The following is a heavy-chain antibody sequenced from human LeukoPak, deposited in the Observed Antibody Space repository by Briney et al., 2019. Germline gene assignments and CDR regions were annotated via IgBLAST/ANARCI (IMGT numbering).Heavy chain of an antibody. J-gene: IGHJ4*02. CDR1: GGTFSSYA. CDR2: IIPIFGTA. D-gene: IGHD3-22*01. Sequence: GASVKVSCKASGGTFSSYAISWVRQAPGQGLEWMGGIIPIFGTANYAQKLQGRVTMTTDTSTSTAYMELRSLRSDDTAVYYCARETYYYDSSGYYPLGYWGQGTLVTVSS. CDR3: ARETYYYDSSGYYPLGY. V-gene: IGHV1-69*05.